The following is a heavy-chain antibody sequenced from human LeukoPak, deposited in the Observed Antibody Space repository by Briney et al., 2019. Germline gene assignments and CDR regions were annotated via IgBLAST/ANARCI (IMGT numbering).Heavy chain of an antibody. CDR1: GFTFSSYW. D-gene: IGHD5-24*01. V-gene: IGHV3-74*01. J-gene: IGHJ4*02. Sequence: GGYLRLSCAASGFTFSSYWMHWVRQAPGNGLMWFSNINNDESITTYADSVRGRFTVSRDNAKNTLYLQMNTLRAEDTAVYYCARGMAGAPRSTFDYWGQGTLVTVSS. CDR3: ARGMAGAPRSTFDY. CDR2: INNDESIT.